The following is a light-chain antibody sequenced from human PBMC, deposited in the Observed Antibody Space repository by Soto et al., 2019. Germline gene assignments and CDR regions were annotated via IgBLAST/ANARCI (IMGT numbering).Light chain of an antibody. CDR1: QSISSW. CDR2: QAS. Sequence: DIQMTQSPSTLSASVGDRVTITCRASQSISSWLAWYQQKPGQAPKLLIYQASSLQSGVPSRFSGSGSGTEFTLTISCLQPDDFATYYCQSGVTFGGGTKVEIK. J-gene: IGKJ4*01. V-gene: IGKV1-5*03. CDR3: QSGVT.